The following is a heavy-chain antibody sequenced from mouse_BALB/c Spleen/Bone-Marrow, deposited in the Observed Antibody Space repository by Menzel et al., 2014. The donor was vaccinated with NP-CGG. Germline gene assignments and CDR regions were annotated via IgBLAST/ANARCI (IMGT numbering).Heavy chain of an antibody. CDR2: IYPANGNT. Sequence: DVKLVESGAELVKPGASVKLSCTASGFNIIYAYIHWVKRRPEQGLEWIGRIYPANGNTNYDPKFQGKATITADTSSNTAYLHLNGLTSEDTAVYYCARSPGEVNYWGQGTLVTVSA. CDR3: ARSPGEVNY. V-gene: IGHV14-3*02. J-gene: IGHJ3*01. CDR1: GFNIIYAY. D-gene: IGHD1-3*01.